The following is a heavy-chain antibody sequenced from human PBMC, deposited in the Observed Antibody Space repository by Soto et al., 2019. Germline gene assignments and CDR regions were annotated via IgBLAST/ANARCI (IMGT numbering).Heavy chain of an antibody. CDR3: ARRTLGSSIGIGDY. CDR1: GYTFTMYG. D-gene: IGHD7-27*01. V-gene: IGHV1-18*01. J-gene: IGHJ4*01. CDR2: ITADNGDT. Sequence: ASVKVSCKTSGYTFTMYGISWVRQAPGQGLEWLGWITADNGDTKYAQKVQDRVTVTMDTSTTTVYMELSSLTPDDTAVYYCARRTLGSSIGIGDYWG.